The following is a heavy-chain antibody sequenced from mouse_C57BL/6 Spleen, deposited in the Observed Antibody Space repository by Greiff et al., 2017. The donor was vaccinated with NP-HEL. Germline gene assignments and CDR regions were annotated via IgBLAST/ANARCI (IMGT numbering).Heavy chain of an antibody. D-gene: IGHD1-3*01. CDR1: GFSFTTYA. CDR3: VRQTSGLDYYAMDD. CDR2: IRRKSNNYAS. Sequence: EVQLEESGGGLVQPKASLKLSCAASGFSFTTYAMNWVRQTPGQGLEWVARIRRKSNNYASYYAVTVKDRFTISRADSESMLYLKMNNLKTEDTAMYYCVRQTSGLDYYAMDDWGKGTTVTVSS. J-gene: IGHJ4*01. V-gene: IGHV10-1*01.